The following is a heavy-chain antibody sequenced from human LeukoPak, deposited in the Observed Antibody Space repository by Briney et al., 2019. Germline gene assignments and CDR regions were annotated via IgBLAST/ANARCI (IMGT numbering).Heavy chain of an antibody. Sequence: PGGSLRLSCAASGFTFSSYAMSWVRQAPGKGLEWVSAISGSGGSTYYADSVKGRFTISRDNSKNTLYLQMNSLRAEDTAVYYCAKEGRDPPYNYGSGNPGGHFDYWGQGTLVTVSS. CDR1: GFTFSSYA. J-gene: IGHJ4*02. CDR2: ISGSGGST. D-gene: IGHD3-10*01. V-gene: IGHV3-23*01. CDR3: AKEGRDPPYNYGSGNPGGHFDY.